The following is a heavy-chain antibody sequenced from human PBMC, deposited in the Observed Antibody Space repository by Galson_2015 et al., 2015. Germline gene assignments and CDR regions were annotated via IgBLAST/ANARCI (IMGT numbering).Heavy chain of an antibody. V-gene: IGHV3-7*03. CDR3: ARDRSGPYYFDY. CDR2: VKHDGSDK. D-gene: IGHD2-8*02. J-gene: IGHJ4*02. CDR1: GFTFSSYW. Sequence: SLRLSCAAPGFTFSSYWMSWVRQAPGKGLEWVASVKHDGSDKYYVGSVKGRFTISRDNVKNSLYLQMNSLRADDTAVYYCARDRSGPYYFDYWGQGTLVTVSS.